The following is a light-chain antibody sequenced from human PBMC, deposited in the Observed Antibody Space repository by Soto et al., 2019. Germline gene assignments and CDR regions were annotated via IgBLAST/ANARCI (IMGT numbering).Light chain of an antibody. CDR2: SNN. CDR3: AAWDDSLNGHYV. Sequence: QSVLTQPPSASGTPGQRVTISCSGSSSNIGSNTVNWFQQVPGTAPKLLIYSNNQRPSGVPDRFSGSRSGTSASLAISGLQSEDEADYYCAAWDDSLNGHYVFGTGTKVTVL. CDR1: SSNIGSNT. V-gene: IGLV1-44*01. J-gene: IGLJ1*01.